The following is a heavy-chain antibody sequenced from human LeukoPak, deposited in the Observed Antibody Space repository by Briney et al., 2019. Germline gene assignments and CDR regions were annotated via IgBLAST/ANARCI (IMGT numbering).Heavy chain of an antibody. CDR3: ARNPDGDY. J-gene: IGHJ4*02. V-gene: IGHV1-2*02. D-gene: IGHD1-14*01. CDR2: INPNSGGT. CDR1: GGTFSSYA. Sequence: ASVKVSCKASGGTFSSYAISWVRQAPGQGLEWMGWINPNSGGTNYAQKFQGRVTMTRDTSISTAYMELSRLRSDDTAVYYCARNPDGDYWGQGTLVTVSS.